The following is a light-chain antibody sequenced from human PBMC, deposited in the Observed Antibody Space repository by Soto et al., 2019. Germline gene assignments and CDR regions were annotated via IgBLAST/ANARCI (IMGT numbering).Light chain of an antibody. CDR2: DAS. V-gene: IGKV1-5*01. J-gene: IGKJ1*01. Sequence: DIQVTQSPPTLSASVGDRVTITCRASQTISTWMAWYQQKPGKAPKLLVYDASTLESGVPSRFSGSGSGTEFTLTISNLQPDDFATYYCQQYENYWTFGQGTKVDIK. CDR1: QTISTW. CDR3: QQYENYWT.